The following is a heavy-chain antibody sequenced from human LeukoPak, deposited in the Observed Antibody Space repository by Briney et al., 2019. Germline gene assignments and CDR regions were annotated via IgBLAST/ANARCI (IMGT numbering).Heavy chain of an antibody. D-gene: IGHD5-24*01. Sequence: GGSLRLSSAASGFTFSSSAMSWVRQAPGKGLEWVSTISGSGSGSSTYYADSVKGRFTISRDNSKDTLYLQMNSLRAEDTAVYYCAKSGYNRFDYWGQGTLVTVSS. CDR2: ISGSGSGSST. V-gene: IGHV3-23*01. J-gene: IGHJ4*02. CDR1: GFTFSSSA. CDR3: AKSGYNRFDY.